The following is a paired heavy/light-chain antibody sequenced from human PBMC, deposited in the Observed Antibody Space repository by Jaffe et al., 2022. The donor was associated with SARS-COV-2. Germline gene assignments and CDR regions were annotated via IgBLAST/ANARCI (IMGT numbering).Light chain of an antibody. Sequence: EIVLTQSPATLSLSPGERATLSCRASQSVSNYLAWYQQKPGQAPRLLIFDASNRATGIPARFSGSGSGTDFTLTISSLEPEDFAVYYCQQRSNWPLTFGGGTKVEIK. J-gene: IGKJ4*01. V-gene: IGKV3-11*01. CDR3: QQRSNWPLT. CDR1: QSVSNY. CDR2: DAS.
Heavy chain of an antibody. CDR3: ARQGYSDSWVNWFDP. V-gene: IGHV4-39*01. CDR2: IYYSGST. J-gene: IGHJ5*02. D-gene: IGHD3-22*01. Sequence: QLQLQESGPGLVTPSETLSLTCTVSGGSISNNNYFWGWIRQPPGKGLEWIGNIYYSGSTYYNPSLKSRVTISVDTSKNQFSLKLSSVTAADTAVYYCARQGYSDSWVNWFDPWGQGTLVTVSS. CDR1: GGSISNNNYF.